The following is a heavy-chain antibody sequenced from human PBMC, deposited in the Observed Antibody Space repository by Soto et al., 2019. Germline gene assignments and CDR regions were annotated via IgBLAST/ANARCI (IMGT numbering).Heavy chain of an antibody. V-gene: IGHV3-23*01. D-gene: IGHD2-2*01. CDR1: GFTFINYA. Sequence: EVQLLESGGDSVQPGGSVRLSCAGSGFTFINYAMNWVRHAPGKGLEWVSTISGGGDATFFADSVMGRFTFSRDNSKNTVTLQMNSLGVDDTAVYYCARKVVGSTSRPDYWYFDLWGRGTLVTVSS. J-gene: IGHJ2*01. CDR2: ISGGGDAT. CDR3: ARKVVGSTSRPDYWYFDL.